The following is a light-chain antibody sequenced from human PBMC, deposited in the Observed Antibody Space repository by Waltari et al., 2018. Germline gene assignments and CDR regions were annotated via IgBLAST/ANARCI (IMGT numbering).Light chain of an antibody. CDR3: QQSYSLLRLT. CDR2: AKY. J-gene: IGKJ4*01. Sequence: DIQMTQSPSYLSASVGDTVTITCRTSQSINNYSTWYQQKPGKAPRLLIYAKYTLESGVPSRFSGSGSGTDFTITVSNLQPEDFATYYCQQSYSLLRLTFGGGTKVDIK. V-gene: IGKV1-39*01. CDR1: QSINNY.